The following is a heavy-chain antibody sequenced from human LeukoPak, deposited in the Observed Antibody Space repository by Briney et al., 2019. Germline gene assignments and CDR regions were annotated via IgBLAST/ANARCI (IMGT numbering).Heavy chain of an antibody. CDR2: MNPNSGNT. D-gene: IGHD3-10*01. Sequence: GASVKVSCKASGYTFTSYDINWVRQATGQGLEWMGWMNPNSGNTGYAQKFQGRVTMTRNTSISTAYMELSSLRSEDTAVYYCARIIRGWVFWSLGHWGQGTLVTVSS. CDR1: GYTFTSYD. CDR3: ARIIRGWVFWSLGH. J-gene: IGHJ4*02. V-gene: IGHV1-8*02.